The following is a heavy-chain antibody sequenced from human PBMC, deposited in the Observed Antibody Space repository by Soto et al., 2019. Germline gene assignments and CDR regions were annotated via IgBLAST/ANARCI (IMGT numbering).Heavy chain of an antibody. Sequence: EVQLVESGGGLIQPGGSLRLSCAVSGFTVSNNYMSWVRQAPGKGLEGVSVIYSGGYTAYGDSVKGRFTISRDNSKNNLISQMNSPGADARAVFYGAPRPGGGGYWGQGTLVTVSS. D-gene: IGHD3-10*01. CDR2: IYSGGYT. CDR3: APRPGGGGY. CDR1: GFTVSNNY. V-gene: IGHV3-53*01. J-gene: IGHJ4*02.